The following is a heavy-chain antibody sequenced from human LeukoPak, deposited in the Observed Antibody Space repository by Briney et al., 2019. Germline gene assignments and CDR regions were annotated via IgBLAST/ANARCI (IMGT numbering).Heavy chain of an antibody. CDR3: ARDLIGLTPLRYSREGSTPFDY. D-gene: IGHD3-9*01. V-gene: IGHV1-18*01. J-gene: IGHJ4*02. Sequence: ASVKVSCKASGYTFTSYGISWVRQAPGQGLEWMGWISAYNGNTNYAQKLQGRGTMTTDTSTSTAYMELRSLRSDDTAVYYCARDLIGLTPLRYSREGSTPFDYWGQGTLVTVSS. CDR2: ISAYNGNT. CDR1: GYTFTSYG.